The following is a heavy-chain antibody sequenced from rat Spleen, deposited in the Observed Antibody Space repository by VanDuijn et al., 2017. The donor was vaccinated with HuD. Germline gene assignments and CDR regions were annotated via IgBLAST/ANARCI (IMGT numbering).Heavy chain of an antibody. D-gene: IGHD1-7*01. CDR3: ARVNTMGHGMEA. CDR1: GFTFSNFY. J-gene: IGHJ4*01. Sequence: EVQLVESGEGLVQPGRSMNLSCAASGFTFSNFYMAWVRQAPTKGLEWVASITAGGDDTYYRDSVKGRVTITRDNAKSILYLQMDSLRSEDTATYYCARVNTMGHGMEAWGQGASVTVSS. V-gene: IGHV5-25*01. CDR2: ITAGGDDT.